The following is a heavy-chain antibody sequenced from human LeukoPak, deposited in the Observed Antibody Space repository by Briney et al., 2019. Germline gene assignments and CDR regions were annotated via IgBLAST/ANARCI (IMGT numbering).Heavy chain of an antibody. Sequence: ASVKVSYKASGGTFSSYAISWVRQAPGQGLEWMGGINPNSGGTNYAQKFQGRVTMTRDMSTSTVYMELSSLRSEDTAVYYCARDSHAFDIWGQGTMVTVSS. CDR2: INPNSGGT. CDR1: GGTFSSYA. J-gene: IGHJ3*02. CDR3: ARDSHAFDI. V-gene: IGHV1-2*02.